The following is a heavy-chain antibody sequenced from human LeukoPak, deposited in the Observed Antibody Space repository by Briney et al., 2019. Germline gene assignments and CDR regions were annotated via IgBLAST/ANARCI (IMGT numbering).Heavy chain of an antibody. D-gene: IGHD5-18*01. J-gene: IGHJ6*02. CDR3: ARDYRYNYGYVWDDYYYYGMDV. CDR2: ISTSWST. CDR1: AGSFSTYY. Sequence: SETLSLTCSVSAGSFSTYYWSWLRQPAGQGLEWHGHISTSWSTSYKPSLKSRVTMSVDTSKNQFSLKLSSVTAADTAVYYCARDYRYNYGYVWDDYYYYGMDVWGRGTTVTVSS. V-gene: IGHV4-4*07.